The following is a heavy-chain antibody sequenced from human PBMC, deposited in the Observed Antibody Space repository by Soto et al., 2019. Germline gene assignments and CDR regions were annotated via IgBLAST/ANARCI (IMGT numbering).Heavy chain of an antibody. CDR1: GGSISSSSYY. CDR3: TKQKGDSRTYNGMDV. CDR2: IYYSGST. Sequence: PSETLSLTCTVSGGSISSSSYYWGWIRQPPGKGLEWIGSIYYSGSTYYNPSLKSRVTISVDTSKNQFSLKLSSVTAADTAVYYCTKQKGDSRTYNGMDVWGKGTTVTVSS. D-gene: IGHD2-21*02. V-gene: IGHV4-39*01. J-gene: IGHJ6*04.